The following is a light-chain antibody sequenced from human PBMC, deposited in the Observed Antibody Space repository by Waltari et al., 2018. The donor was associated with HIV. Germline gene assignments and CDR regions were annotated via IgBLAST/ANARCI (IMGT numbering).Light chain of an antibody. Sequence: QSALTQPRSVSGSPGQSVTISCTGTSNDVGGYQSVSWYQKHPGKAPKLIIFDVTQRPSGVPDRFSGSKSGNTASLTISGLQAADEADFYCSSYAGSYTWLFGGGTKVTVL. CDR2: DVT. J-gene: IGLJ3*02. CDR3: SSYAGSYTWL. CDR1: SNDVGGYQS. V-gene: IGLV2-11*01.